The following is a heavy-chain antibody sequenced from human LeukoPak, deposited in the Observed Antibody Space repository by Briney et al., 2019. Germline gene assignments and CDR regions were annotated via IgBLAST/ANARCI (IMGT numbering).Heavy chain of an antibody. Sequence: PSETLSLTCTVSGGSISSGSYYWSWIRQPAGKGLEWIGRIYTSGSTNYNPSLKSRVTISVDTSKNQFSLKLSSVTAADTAVYYCAREDRWLQFFSYWGQGTLVTVSS. CDR2: IYTSGST. J-gene: IGHJ4*02. V-gene: IGHV4-61*02. CDR1: GGSISSGSYY. CDR3: AREDRWLQFFSY. D-gene: IGHD5-24*01.